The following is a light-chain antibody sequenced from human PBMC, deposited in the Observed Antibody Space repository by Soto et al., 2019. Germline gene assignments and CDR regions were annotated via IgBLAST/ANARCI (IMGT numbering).Light chain of an antibody. V-gene: IGLV2-14*01. CDR2: EVS. CDR3: SSYTSSSTLV. CDR1: SSDVGGYNY. Sequence: QSVLTQPASVSGSPGQSITISCTGTSSDVGGYNYVSWYQQHPGTAPQLMIYEVSNRPSGVSNRFSGSKSGKTASLTIAGLSDEDEDDYYCSSYTSSSTLVFGTGTKLTVL. J-gene: IGLJ1*01.